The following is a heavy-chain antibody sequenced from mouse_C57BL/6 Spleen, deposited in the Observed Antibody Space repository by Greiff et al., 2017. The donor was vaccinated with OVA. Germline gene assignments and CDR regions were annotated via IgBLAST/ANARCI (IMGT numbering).Heavy chain of an antibody. Sequence: EVMLVESGGGLVKPGGSLKLSCAASGFTFSSYAMSWVRQTPEKRLEWVATISDGGSYTYYPDNVKGRFTISRDNAKNNLYLQMSHLKSEDTAMYYCAREGDYSPPFAYWGQGTLVTVSA. D-gene: IGHD2-12*01. CDR2: ISDGGSYT. CDR3: AREGDYSPPFAY. V-gene: IGHV5-4*01. CDR1: GFTFSSYA. J-gene: IGHJ3*01.